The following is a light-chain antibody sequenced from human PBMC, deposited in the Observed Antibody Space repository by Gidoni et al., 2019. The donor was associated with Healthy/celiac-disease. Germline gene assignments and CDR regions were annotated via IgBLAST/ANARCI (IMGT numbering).Light chain of an antibody. CDR2: EVS. CDR3: SSYTSSASGV. J-gene: IGLJ3*02. Sequence: QSALTQPASVYGSPGQSITISCPGTSSDVGGYNYVSWYQQHPGKAPKLMIYEVSTRPSGVSNRFSGSNSGNTASLTISGLQAEDEADYYCSSYTSSASGVFGGGTKLTVL. V-gene: IGLV2-14*01. CDR1: SSDVGGYNY.